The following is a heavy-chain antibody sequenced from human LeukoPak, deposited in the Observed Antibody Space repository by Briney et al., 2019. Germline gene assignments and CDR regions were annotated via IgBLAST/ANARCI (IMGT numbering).Heavy chain of an antibody. CDR2: ISSSSSTI. D-gene: IGHD3-9*01. CDR3: ARDDNDILTGYYIDY. CDR1: GFTFSSCS. Sequence: GGSLRLSCAASGFTFSSCSMNWVRQAPGKGLEWVSYISSSSSTIYYADSVKGRFTISRDNAKNSLYLQMNSLRDEDTAVYYCARDDNDILTGYYIDYWGQGTLVTVSS. J-gene: IGHJ4*02. V-gene: IGHV3-48*02.